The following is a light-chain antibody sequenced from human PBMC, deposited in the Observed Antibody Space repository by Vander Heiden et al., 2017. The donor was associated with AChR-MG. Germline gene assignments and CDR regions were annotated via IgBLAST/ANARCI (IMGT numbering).Light chain of an antibody. CDR2: AAS. J-gene: IGKJ4*01. Sequence: DTPTTPSPTTLSASVGDRVTITCRASQSISSYINWYQQKPGKAPKILIYAASSLQSGDPSRFSGSGSGTDFTLTISSLQPEDFATYYYQQSDSTPLTFGGGTKVEIK. CDR3: QQSDSTPLT. CDR1: QSISSY. V-gene: IGKV1-39*01.